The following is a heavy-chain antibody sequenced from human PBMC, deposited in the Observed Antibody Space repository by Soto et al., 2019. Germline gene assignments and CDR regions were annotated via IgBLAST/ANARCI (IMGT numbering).Heavy chain of an antibody. CDR3: ARSGYDFWSGYL. J-gene: IGHJ5*02. V-gene: IGHV3-21*01. CDR1: GFTFSSYS. Sequence: GSLRLSCAASGFTFSSYSMNWVRQAPGKGLEWVSSISSSISYIYYADSVKGRFTISRDNAKNSLYLQMNSLRAEDTAVYYCARSGYDFWSGYLWGQGTLVTVSS. CDR2: ISSSISYI. D-gene: IGHD3-3*01.